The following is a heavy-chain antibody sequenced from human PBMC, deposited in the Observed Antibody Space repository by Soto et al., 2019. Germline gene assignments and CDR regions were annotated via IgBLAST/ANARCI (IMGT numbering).Heavy chain of an antibody. CDR3: ARHVITATGEFDP. CDR2: IDPSDSYT. CDR1: GYSFSSYW. Sequence: GESLKISCKGSGYSFSSYWITWVRQMPGKGLEWMGRIDPSDSYTNYGPSFQGHVTISADKSISTAYLQWSSLTASDTAMYYCARHVITATGEFDPWGQGTLVTVSS. V-gene: IGHV5-10-1*01. J-gene: IGHJ5*02. D-gene: IGHD2-21*01.